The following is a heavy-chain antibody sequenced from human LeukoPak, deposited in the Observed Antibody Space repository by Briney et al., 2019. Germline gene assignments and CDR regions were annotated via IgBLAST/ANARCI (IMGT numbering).Heavy chain of an antibody. D-gene: IGHD3-10*01. CDR3: ARGQGPPEYGSGSYYRPDY. V-gene: IGHV1-8*01. J-gene: IGHJ4*02. Sequence: ASVKVSCKASGYTFTSYDINWVRQATGQGLEWMGWMNPNSGNTGYAQKFQGRVTMTRNTSISTAYMELSSLRSEDTAVYYCARGQGPPEYGSGSYYRPDYWGQGTLVTVSS. CDR1: GYTFTSYD. CDR2: MNPNSGNT.